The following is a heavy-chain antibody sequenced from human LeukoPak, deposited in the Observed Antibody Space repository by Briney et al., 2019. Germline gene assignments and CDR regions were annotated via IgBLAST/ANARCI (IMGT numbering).Heavy chain of an antibody. CDR1: GFTFSSYW. CDR3: ASDVVVVVAATMGGDSPGY. Sequence: PGGSLRLSCAASGFTFSSYWMHWVRQAPGKGLEWVAVISYDGSNKYYADSVKGRFTISRDNAMNSLYLQMNSLRAEDTAVYYCASDVVVVVAATMGGDSPGYWGQGTLVTVSS. CDR2: ISYDGSNK. V-gene: IGHV3-30*03. J-gene: IGHJ4*02. D-gene: IGHD2-15*01.